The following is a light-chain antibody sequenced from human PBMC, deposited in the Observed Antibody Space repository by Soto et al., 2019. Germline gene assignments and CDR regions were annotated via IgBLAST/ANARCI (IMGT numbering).Light chain of an antibody. Sequence: DIQMTQSPSTLSASVGDRVTITCRASQSISSWLAWYQQKPGKAPKLLIYDASSLESGVPSRFSGSGSGTEFTLTISSLQPDDVATYYCQQYNSNSPWTFGQGTKVEIK. J-gene: IGKJ1*01. V-gene: IGKV1-5*01. CDR1: QSISSW. CDR2: DAS. CDR3: QQYNSNSPWT.